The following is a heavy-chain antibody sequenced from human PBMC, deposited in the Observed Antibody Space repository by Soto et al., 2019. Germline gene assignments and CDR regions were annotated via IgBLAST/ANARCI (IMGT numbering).Heavy chain of an antibody. D-gene: IGHD3-10*01. CDR2: IYHSGST. J-gene: IGHJ5*02. V-gene: IGHV4-4*02. Sequence: SETLSLTCAVSGGSISSSNWWSWVRQPPGKGLEWIGEIYHSGSTNYNPSLKSRVIISVDKSKNQFSLKLSSVTAADTAVYYCARGQGTRENWFDPWGQGTLVTVS. CDR3: ARGQGTRENWFDP. CDR1: GGSISSSNW.